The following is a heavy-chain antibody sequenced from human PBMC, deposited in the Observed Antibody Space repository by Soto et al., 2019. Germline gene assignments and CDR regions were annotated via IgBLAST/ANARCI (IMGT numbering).Heavy chain of an antibody. CDR2: ISYDGSNK. Sequence: GGSLRLSCAASGFTFSSYGMHWVRQAPGKGLEWVAVISYDGSNKYYADSVKGRFTISRDNSKNTLYLQMNSLRAEDTAVYYCAKDRIGGSVRTNYYYYYGMDGWGQGTTVTVSS. J-gene: IGHJ6*02. V-gene: IGHV3-30*18. D-gene: IGHD1-26*01. CDR3: AKDRIGGSVRTNYYYYYGMDG. CDR1: GFTFSSYG.